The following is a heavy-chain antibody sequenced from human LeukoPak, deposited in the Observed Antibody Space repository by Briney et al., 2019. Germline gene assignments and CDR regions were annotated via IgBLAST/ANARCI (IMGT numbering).Heavy chain of an antibody. D-gene: IGHD3-3*01. CDR2: IYTSGST. CDR3: ARDRFLEWSAYYYYMDV. Sequence: SETLSLTCTVSGGSISSGSYYWSWIRQPAGKGLEWIGRIYTSGSTNYNPSLKSRVTISVDTSKNQLSLKLSSVTAADTAVYYCARDRFLEWSAYYYYMDVWGKGTTVTVSS. V-gene: IGHV4-61*02. J-gene: IGHJ6*03. CDR1: GGSISSGSYY.